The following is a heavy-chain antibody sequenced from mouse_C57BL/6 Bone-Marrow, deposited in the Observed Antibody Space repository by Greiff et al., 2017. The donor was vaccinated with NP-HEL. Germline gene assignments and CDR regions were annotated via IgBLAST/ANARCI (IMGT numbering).Heavy chain of an antibody. V-gene: IGHV1-69*01. D-gene: IGHD2-2*01. CDR3: ARNGRLPYYFDY. CDR2: IDPSDSYT. J-gene: IGHJ2*01. Sequence: VHLVESGAELVMPGASVKLSCKASGYTFTSYWMHWVKQRPGQGLEWIGEIDPSDSYTNYNQKFKGKSTLTVDKSSSTAYMQLSSLTSEDSAVYYCARNGRLPYYFDYWGQGTTLTVSS. CDR1: GYTFTSYW.